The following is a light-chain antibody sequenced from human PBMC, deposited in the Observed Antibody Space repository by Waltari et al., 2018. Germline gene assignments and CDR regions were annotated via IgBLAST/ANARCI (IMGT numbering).Light chain of an antibody. J-gene: IGLJ3*02. CDR2: EGS. CDR1: SSGVGSYNL. CDR3: CSYAGAV. Sequence: QSALTQPASVSGSPGQSITISCTGTSSGVGSYNLVSWYQQHPGKAPKLMIYEGSKRPSGVSIRFSGSKSGNTASLTISGRQAEDEADYYCCSYAGAVFGGGTKLTIL. V-gene: IGLV2-23*01.